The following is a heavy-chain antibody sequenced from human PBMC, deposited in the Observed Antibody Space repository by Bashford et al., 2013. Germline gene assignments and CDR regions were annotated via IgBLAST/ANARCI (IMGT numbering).Heavy chain of an antibody. CDR3: ARGWTAARRFDY. V-gene: IGHV4-34*01. D-gene: IGHD6-6*01. J-gene: IGHJ4*02. Sequence: SSETLSLTCAVYVGPSVVTTGAGSASPQEGGWSGLGKSVIVEAPTTMRPLKSRVTISVDTSKNQFSLNLTSVTAADTAVYYCARGWTAARRFDYWGQGTLVTVSS. CDR2: SVIVEAP. CDR1: VGPSVVTT.